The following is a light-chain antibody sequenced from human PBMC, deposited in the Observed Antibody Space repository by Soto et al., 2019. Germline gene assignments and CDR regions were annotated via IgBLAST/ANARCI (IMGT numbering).Light chain of an antibody. CDR2: ATS. V-gene: IGKV3D-20*01. Sequence: IVLTQSPNTLSLSPGERASLSCRASQSVSSSYLAWYQQKPGLAPRLLIYATSSRATGIPDRFSGGGSGTDFTLTISRLEPEDFAVYYCQQYGTSPRSITFGQGTRLGIK. J-gene: IGKJ5*01. CDR3: QQYGTSPRSIT. CDR1: QSVSSSY.